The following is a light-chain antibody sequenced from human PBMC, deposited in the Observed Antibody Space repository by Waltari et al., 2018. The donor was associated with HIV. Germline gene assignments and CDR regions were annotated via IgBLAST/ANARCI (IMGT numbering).Light chain of an antibody. CDR3: QQRSNWAPT. V-gene: IGKV3-11*01. CDR2: DAS. J-gene: IGKJ5*01. Sequence: EIVLTQFPATLSLSSGERATLSCRASQSVSSYLAWYQQKPGQAPRLLIYDASNRAAGIPARFSCSGSGTDFTLTISSLETEDFAVYYCQQRSNWAPTFGQGTRLDIK. CDR1: QSVSSY.